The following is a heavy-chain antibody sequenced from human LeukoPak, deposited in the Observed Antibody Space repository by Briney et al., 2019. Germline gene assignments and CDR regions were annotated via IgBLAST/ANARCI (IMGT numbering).Heavy chain of an antibody. J-gene: IGHJ5*02. D-gene: IGHD1-14*01. V-gene: IGHV1-69*05. CDR2: IIPIFGAA. CDR3: ARGCGNNWNHDVWFDP. CDR1: GVTFSSYA. Sequence: SVKVSCKASGVTFSSYAITWVRQAPGQGLEWMGGIIPIFGAANYAQKFQGRVTITTDESTSTAYMELSSLRSEDTAVYYCARGCGNNWNHDVWFDPWGQGTLVTVS.